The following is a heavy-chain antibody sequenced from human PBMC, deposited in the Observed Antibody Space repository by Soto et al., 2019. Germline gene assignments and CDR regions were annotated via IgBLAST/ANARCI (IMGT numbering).Heavy chain of an antibody. Sequence: GASVKVSCKASGYTFTGYYMHWVRQAPGQGLEWMGWINPNSGGTNYAQKFQGRVTMTGDTSISTAYMELSRLRSDDTAVYYCASFVLTYYYDSSGYYRYGDFDYWGQGTLVTVSS. D-gene: IGHD3-22*01. CDR2: INPNSGGT. CDR3: ASFVLTYYYDSSGYYRYGDFDY. V-gene: IGHV1-2*02. J-gene: IGHJ4*02. CDR1: GYTFTGYY.